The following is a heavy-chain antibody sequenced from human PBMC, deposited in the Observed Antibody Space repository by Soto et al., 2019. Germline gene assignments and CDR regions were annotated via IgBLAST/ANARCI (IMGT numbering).Heavy chain of an antibody. Sequence: QVQLVQSGAEVKKPGASVKVSCKASGYTFTSYAMHWVRQAPGQRLEWMGWINAGNGNTKYSQMFQGRVTITRDTDASTAYMELSSLRSEDTAVYYCARDSTGYSSSWLYYYYYFMDVWGKGTTVTVSS. CDR3: ARDSTGYSSSWLYYYYYFMDV. CDR1: GYTFTSYA. V-gene: IGHV1-3*01. D-gene: IGHD6-13*01. J-gene: IGHJ6*03. CDR2: INAGNGNT.